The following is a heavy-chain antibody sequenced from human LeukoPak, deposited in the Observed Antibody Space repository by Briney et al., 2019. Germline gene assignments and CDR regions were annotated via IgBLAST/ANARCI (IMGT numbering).Heavy chain of an antibody. Sequence: GGSLRLSCAASGFTFSRHWMTWVRQAPGKGLEWVANIKEDGSKKNYVDSVKGRFTISRDNAKNSLYLQMNSLRAEDTAVYYCAKDQGSGHGSYTWGTFDYWGLETLVTVFS. CDR1: GFTFSRHW. D-gene: IGHD3-3*01. V-gene: IGHV3-7*03. CDR3: AKDQGSGHGSYTWGTFDY. J-gene: IGHJ4*01. CDR2: IKEDGSKK.